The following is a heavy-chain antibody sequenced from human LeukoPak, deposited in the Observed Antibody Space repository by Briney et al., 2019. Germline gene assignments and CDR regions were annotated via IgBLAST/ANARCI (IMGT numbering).Heavy chain of an antibody. J-gene: IGHJ4*02. CDR2: IYTSGST. CDR3: ARGAVAGPYDY. CDR1: GGSISSGSYY. Sequence: SETLPLTCTVSGGSISSGSYYWRWIRQPAGKGLEWIGRIYTSGSTNYNPSLKSRVTISVDTSKNQFSLKLSSVTAADTAVYYCARGAVAGPYDYWGQGTLVTVSS. D-gene: IGHD6-19*01. V-gene: IGHV4-61*02.